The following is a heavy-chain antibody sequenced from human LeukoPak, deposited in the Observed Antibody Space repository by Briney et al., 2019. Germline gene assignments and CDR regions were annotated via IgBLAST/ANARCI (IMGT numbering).Heavy chain of an antibody. CDR3: ARDWTGSGSYYNWDAFDI. J-gene: IGHJ3*02. Sequence: ASVKVSCKASGYTFTSYAMHWVRQAPGQRLEWMGWINAGNGNTKYSQEFQGRVTITRDTSASTAYMELSSLRSEDTAVYYCARDWTGSGSYYNWDAFDIWGQGTMVTVSS. V-gene: IGHV1-3*03. D-gene: IGHD3-10*01. CDR1: GYTFTSYA. CDR2: INAGNGNT.